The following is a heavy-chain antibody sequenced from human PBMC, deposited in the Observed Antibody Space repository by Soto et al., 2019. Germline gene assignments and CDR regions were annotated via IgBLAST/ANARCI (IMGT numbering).Heavy chain of an antibody. CDR3: ARDHPKWYFDL. CDR2: LYANENT. CDR1: TASVNRYY. Sequence: SETLSLTCTVSTASVNRYYWSWIRQPAGKGLDWIGRLYANENTDYNPSLRSRVTISVDTKRQFSPKLSSVTAADTAVYYCARDHPKWYFDLWGRGTPVTVSS. J-gene: IGHJ2*01. V-gene: IGHV4-4*07.